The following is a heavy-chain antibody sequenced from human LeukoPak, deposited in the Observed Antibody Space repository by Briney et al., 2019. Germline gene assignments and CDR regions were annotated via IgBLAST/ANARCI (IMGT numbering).Heavy chain of an antibody. J-gene: IGHJ6*03. Sequence: ASVKVSCKASGYTFTDSYVHWVRLAPGQGLEWMGRIIPILGIANYAQKFQGRVTITTDESTSTAYMELSSLRSEDTAVYYCARDGGDCSSTSCYRRRGSYYYYMDVWGKGTTVTVSS. CDR2: IIPILGIA. CDR3: ARDGGDCSSTSCYRRRGSYYYYMDV. CDR1: GYTFTDSY. D-gene: IGHD2-2*01. V-gene: IGHV1-69*04.